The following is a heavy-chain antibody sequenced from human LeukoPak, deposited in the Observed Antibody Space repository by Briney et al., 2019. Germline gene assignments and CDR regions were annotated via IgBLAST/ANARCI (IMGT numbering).Heavy chain of an antibody. Sequence: GASVKVSCTASGYTFTSYAMHWVRQAPGQRLEWMGWINAGNGNTKYSQKFQGRVTITRDTSASTAYMELSSLRSEDTAVYYCAANEGDNWFDPWGQGTLVTVSS. CDR2: INAGNGNT. CDR1: GYTFTSYA. D-gene: IGHD2-8*01. V-gene: IGHV1-3*01. CDR3: AANEGDNWFDP. J-gene: IGHJ5*02.